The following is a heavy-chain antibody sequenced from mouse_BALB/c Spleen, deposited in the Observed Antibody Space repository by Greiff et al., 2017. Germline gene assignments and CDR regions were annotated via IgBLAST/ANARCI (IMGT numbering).Heavy chain of an antibody. D-gene: IGHD2-3*01. J-gene: IGHJ4*01. Sequence: EVKVEESGGGLVQPGGSRKLSCAASGFTFSSFGMHWVRQAPEKGLEWVAYISSGSSTIYYADTVKGRFTISRDNPKNTLFLQMTSLRSEDTAMYYCARGDGSAFYAMDYWGQGTSVTVSS. V-gene: IGHV5-17*02. CDR2: ISSGSSTI. CDR1: GFTFSSFG. CDR3: ARGDGSAFYAMDY.